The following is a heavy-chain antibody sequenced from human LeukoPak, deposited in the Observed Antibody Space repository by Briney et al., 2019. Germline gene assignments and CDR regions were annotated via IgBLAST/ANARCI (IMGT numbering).Heavy chain of an antibody. Sequence: GGSLRLSWAASGFTFSSYAMHWVRQAPGKGLEWVAVISYDGSNKYYADSVKGRFTISRDNSKNTLYLQMNILRAEDTAVYYCARGGVTTVPAAVYAFDIWGQGTMVTVSS. CDR3: ARGGVTTVPAAVYAFDI. CDR2: ISYDGSNK. D-gene: IGHD4-11*01. CDR1: GFTFSSYA. V-gene: IGHV3-30*04. J-gene: IGHJ3*02.